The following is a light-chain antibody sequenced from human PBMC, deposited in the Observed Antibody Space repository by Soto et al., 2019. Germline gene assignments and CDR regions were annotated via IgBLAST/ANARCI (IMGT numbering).Light chain of an antibody. CDR1: QSISSW. Sequence: DIQMTQSPSTLSASVGDRVTITCRASQSISSWLAWYQQKPGKAPKLLIYDASSLESGVPSRFSGSGSGTEFTLTISSLPPDDFATYYCQQYNSYSWTFGQGTKVDI. J-gene: IGKJ1*01. CDR3: QQYNSYSWT. CDR2: DAS. V-gene: IGKV1-5*01.